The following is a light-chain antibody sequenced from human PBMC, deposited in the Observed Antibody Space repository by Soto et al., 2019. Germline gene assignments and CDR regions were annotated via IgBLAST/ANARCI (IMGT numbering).Light chain of an antibody. Sequence: AIGMTQSPSSLSASTGDRATITCRASQGISSYLAWYQQKAGKAPKLLIYAASTLQSGVPSRFSGSGSGTDFTLTISSLQSEDFAIYYCQQYYSYPLTFGPGTKVDIK. CDR2: AAS. CDR3: QQYYSYPLT. V-gene: IGKV1-8*01. CDR1: QGISSY. J-gene: IGKJ3*01.